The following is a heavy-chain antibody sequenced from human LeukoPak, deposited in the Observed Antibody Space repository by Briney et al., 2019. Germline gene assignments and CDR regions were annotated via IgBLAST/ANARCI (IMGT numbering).Heavy chain of an antibody. J-gene: IGHJ4*02. Sequence: SETLSLTCTVSGGSISSYYWSWIRQPPGKGLEWIGYIYYSGSTNYNPSLKSRVTISVDTSKNQFSLKLSSVTAADTAVYYCARGHVVVAANSFDYWGQGTLVTVSS. CDR3: ARGHVVVAANSFDY. CDR2: IYYSGST. D-gene: IGHD2-15*01. CDR1: GGSISSYY. V-gene: IGHV4-59*12.